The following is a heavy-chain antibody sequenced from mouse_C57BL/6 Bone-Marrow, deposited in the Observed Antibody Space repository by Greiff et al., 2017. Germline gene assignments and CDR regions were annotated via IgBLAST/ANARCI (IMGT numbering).Heavy chain of an antibody. J-gene: IGHJ3*01. CDR2: IGPNSGGT. CDR1: GYTFTSYC. CDR3: ARGRFAY. Sequence: QVQLQQPGAELVKPGASVKLSCKASGYTFTSYCMHWVQQTPGRGLEWIGRIGPNSGGTKYNEKFKSKATLTVDKPSSTVYMQLSRLTSEDSAVYYCARGRFAYWGQGTLVTVSA. V-gene: IGHV1-72*01.